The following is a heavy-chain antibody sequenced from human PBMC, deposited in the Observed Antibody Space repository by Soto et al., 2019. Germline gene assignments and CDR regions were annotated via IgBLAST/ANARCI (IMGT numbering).Heavy chain of an antibody. V-gene: IGHV4-39*01. Sequence: ASETLSLTCTVSGGSISSSSYYWGWIRQPPGKWLEWIGSIYYSGSTYYNPSLKSRVTISVDTSKNQFSLKLSSVTAADTAVYYCARLQGWFGELPPAPLDYWGQGTLVTVSS. CDR2: IYYSGST. D-gene: IGHD3-10*01. CDR1: GGSISSSSYY. CDR3: ARLQGWFGELPPAPLDY. J-gene: IGHJ4*02.